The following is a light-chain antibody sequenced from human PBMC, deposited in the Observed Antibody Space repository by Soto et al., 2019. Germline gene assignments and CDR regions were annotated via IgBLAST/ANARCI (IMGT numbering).Light chain of an antibody. CDR1: QSVRSSY. CDR2: GAS. CDR3: QQYGSSPLT. V-gene: IGKV3-20*01. Sequence: EIVLTQSPGTLSLSPGERATLSCRASQSVRSSYLAWYQQKPGQAPRLLIYGASRRATGIPYRFSGSGSGTDFTLTISRLQPEDFAVYYCQQYGSSPLTFGGGTKVEIK. J-gene: IGKJ4*01.